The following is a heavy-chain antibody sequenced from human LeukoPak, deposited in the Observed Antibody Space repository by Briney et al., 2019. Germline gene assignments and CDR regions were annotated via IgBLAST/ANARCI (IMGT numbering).Heavy chain of an antibody. Sequence: SETLSLTCAVYGGSFSGYYWSWIRQPPGKGLEWIGEINHSGSTNYNPSLKSRVTISVDTSKNQSSLKLSSVTAADTAVYYCARRPVYDYVWGSYRLSFDYWGQGTLVTVSS. J-gene: IGHJ4*02. CDR1: GGSFSGYY. V-gene: IGHV4-34*01. CDR2: INHSGST. D-gene: IGHD3-16*02. CDR3: ARRPVYDYVWGSYRLSFDY.